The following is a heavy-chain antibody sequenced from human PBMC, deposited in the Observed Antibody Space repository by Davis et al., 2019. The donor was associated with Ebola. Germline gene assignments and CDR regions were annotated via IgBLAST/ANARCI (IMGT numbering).Heavy chain of an antibody. CDR2: IYHSGST. D-gene: IGHD7-27*01. CDR1: GYSISSGYY. Sequence: PSETLSLTCTVSGYSISSGYYWGWIRQPPGKGLEWIGSIYHSGSTYYNPSLKSRVTISVDTSKNQFSLKLSSVTAADTAVYYCASNANWGHYYYYYYMDVWGKGTTVTVSS. V-gene: IGHV4-38-2*02. CDR3: ASNANWGHYYYYYYMDV. J-gene: IGHJ6*03.